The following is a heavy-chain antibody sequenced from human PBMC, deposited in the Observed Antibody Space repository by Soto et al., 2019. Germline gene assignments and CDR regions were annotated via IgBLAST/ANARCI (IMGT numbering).Heavy chain of an antibody. Sequence: GASVKVSCKASGYTFTSYGISWVRQAPGQGLEWMGWISAYNGNTNYAQKLQGRVTMTTDTSTSTAYMELRSLRSDDTAVYYCARDHFINRIITGTTGGWFDYWGQGTLVTVSS. CDR2: ISAYNGNT. J-gene: IGHJ4*02. CDR3: ARDHFINRIITGTTGGWFDY. V-gene: IGHV1-18*01. D-gene: IGHD1-7*01. CDR1: GYTFTSYG.